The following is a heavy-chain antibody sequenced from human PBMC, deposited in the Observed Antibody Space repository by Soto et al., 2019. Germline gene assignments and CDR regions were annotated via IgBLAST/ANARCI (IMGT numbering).Heavy chain of an antibody. CDR3: AREEVEGGTHYYYYYGMDV. Sequence: QVHLVQSGAEVKKPGSSVKVSCKASGGTFSSYTIGWVRQAPGQGLEWMGRIIPILSITHYAQKFQGRVTITADKSTSTAYMELSSLRSEDTAVYYCAREEVEGGTHYYYYYGMDVWGQGTTVTVSS. J-gene: IGHJ6*02. D-gene: IGHD2-15*01. CDR2: IIPILSIT. CDR1: GGTFSSYT. V-gene: IGHV1-69*08.